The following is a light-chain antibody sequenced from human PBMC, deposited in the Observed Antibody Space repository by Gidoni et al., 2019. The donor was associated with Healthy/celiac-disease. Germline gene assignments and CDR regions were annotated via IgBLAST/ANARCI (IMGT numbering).Light chain of an antibody. J-gene: IGKJ3*01. V-gene: IGKV1-9*01. CDR3: QQLNSYRFT. CDR2: AAS. CDR1: QGISSY. Sequence: DMWLPQPPDWLSASVGDRVTLTGRGSQGISSYLAWYQQKPGKAPKLLIYAASTLQSGVPSRLSDSGSGTEFTLTISSLQAEDFAAHHCQQLNSYRFTFGPGTKVDIK.